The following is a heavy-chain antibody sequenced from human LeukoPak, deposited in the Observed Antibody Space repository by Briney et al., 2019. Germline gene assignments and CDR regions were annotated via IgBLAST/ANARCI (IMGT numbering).Heavy chain of an antibody. CDR1: GFTFSDYE. Sequence: GGSLRLSCAASGFTFSDYEMNWVRQTPGKGLEWLSHISVSGTTIHYADSVKGRFTISRDNAKNSVYLQMNSLRAEDTAVYYCARESSSWYYFDYWGQGTLVTVSS. J-gene: IGHJ4*02. CDR3: ARESSSWYYFDY. D-gene: IGHD6-13*01. CDR2: ISVSGTTI. V-gene: IGHV3-48*03.